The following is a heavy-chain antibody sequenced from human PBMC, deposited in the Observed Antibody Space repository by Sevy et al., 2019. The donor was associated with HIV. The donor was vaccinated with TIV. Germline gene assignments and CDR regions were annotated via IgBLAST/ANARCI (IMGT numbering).Heavy chain of an antibody. Sequence: SETLSLTCAVSGGSLSSGAYSWSWIRQPPGKGLEWIGYIYYSGSTFYNPSLKSRLTISKHTSKNQFSLKLSSVTAADTAVYYCARYLPGDYSNWFDPWGQGTLVTVSS. V-gene: IGHV4-30-4*08. CDR2: IYYSGST. J-gene: IGHJ5*02. CDR1: GGSLSSGAYS. CDR3: ARYLPGDYSNWFDP. D-gene: IGHD3-10*01.